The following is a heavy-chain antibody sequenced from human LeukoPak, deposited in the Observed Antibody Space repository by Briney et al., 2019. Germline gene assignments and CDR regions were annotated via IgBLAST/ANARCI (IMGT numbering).Heavy chain of an antibody. J-gene: IGHJ3*02. D-gene: IGHD2/OR15-2a*01. CDR3: ARQIVGGGAFDI. Sequence: GASVKVSCKASGYTFTSYDINWVRQATGQGLEWVGWMNPNSGNTGYAQKFQGRVIITRNTSISTAYMELSSLRSEDTAVYYCARQIVGGGAFDIWGQGTMVTVSS. CDR2: MNPNSGNT. CDR1: GYTFTSYD. V-gene: IGHV1-8*03.